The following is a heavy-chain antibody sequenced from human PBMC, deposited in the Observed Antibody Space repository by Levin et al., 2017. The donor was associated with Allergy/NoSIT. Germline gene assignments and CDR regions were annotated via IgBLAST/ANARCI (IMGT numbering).Heavy chain of an antibody. J-gene: IGHJ4*02. CDR1: GFTFSNAW. CDR3: TTHSILTGSGRWY. CDR2: IKSKTNGGTA. Sequence: GESLKISCAASGFTFSNAWMTWVRQAPGKGLEWVGRIKSKTNGGTADYAAPLKGRFTISRDDSKNTLYLQMNTLETEDTAVYYCTTHSILTGSGRWYWGQGALVTVSS. V-gene: IGHV3-15*01. D-gene: IGHD3-9*01.